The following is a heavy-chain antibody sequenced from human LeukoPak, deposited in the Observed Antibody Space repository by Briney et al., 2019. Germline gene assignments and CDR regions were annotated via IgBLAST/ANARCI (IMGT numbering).Heavy chain of an antibody. CDR1: GYTFTGYY. J-gene: IGHJ5*02. V-gene: IGHV1-2*06. CDR2: INPNSGGT. Sequence: ASVKVSCKASGYTFTGYYMHWVRQAPGQGLEWMGRINPNSGGTNYAQKFQGRVTMTRDTSTSTVYMELSSLRSEDTAVYYCARGYCSGGSCYGWFDPWGQGTLVTVSS. D-gene: IGHD2-15*01. CDR3: ARGYCSGGSCYGWFDP.